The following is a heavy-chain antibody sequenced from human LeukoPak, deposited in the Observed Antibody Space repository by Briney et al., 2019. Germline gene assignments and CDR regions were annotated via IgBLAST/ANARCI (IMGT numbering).Heavy chain of an antibody. D-gene: IGHD6-19*01. V-gene: IGHV3-23*01. CDR2: VSGSGGGT. CDR1: GVTFSIYA. Sequence: PGGSLRLSCAASGVTFSIYAMSWVRQAPGKGLEWVSAVSGSGGGTYYADSVKGRFTISRDNSKDTVYLQMNSLSAEDTAVYYCAKTTTGYSSGRYPGWPVDYWGQGTLVTVSS. CDR3: AKTTTGYSSGRYPGWPVDY. J-gene: IGHJ4*02.